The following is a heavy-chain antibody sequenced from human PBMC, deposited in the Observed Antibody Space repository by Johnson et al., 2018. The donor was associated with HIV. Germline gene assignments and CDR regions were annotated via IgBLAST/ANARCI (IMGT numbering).Heavy chain of an antibody. CDR2: INSDGSST. CDR3: VTRDPTHRPGAFDI. V-gene: IGHV3-74*02. CDR1: GVTFSSYG. D-gene: IGHD1-14*01. J-gene: IGHJ3*02. Sequence: MQLVESGGGVVQPGGSLRISCAASGVTFSSYGMHWVRQAPGKGLVWVSRINSDGSSTSYADSVKGRFTISRDNAKNTLYLQMNSLRAEDTAVYYCVTRDPTHRPGAFDIWGQGTMVTVSS.